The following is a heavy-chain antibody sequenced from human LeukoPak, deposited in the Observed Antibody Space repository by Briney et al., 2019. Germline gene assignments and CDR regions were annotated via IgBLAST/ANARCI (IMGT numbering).Heavy chain of an antibody. CDR1: GFTFSDYY. CDR2: ISSSGSTI. CDR3: ATLRYSSGEYGMDV. V-gene: IGHV3-11*01. J-gene: IGHJ6*02. Sequence: PGRSLRLSCAASGFTFSDYYMSWIRQAPGKGLEWVSYISSSGSTIYYADSVKGRFTISRDNAKNSLYLQMNSLRSDDTAVYYCATLRYSSGEYGMDVWGQGTTVTVSS. D-gene: IGHD6-19*01.